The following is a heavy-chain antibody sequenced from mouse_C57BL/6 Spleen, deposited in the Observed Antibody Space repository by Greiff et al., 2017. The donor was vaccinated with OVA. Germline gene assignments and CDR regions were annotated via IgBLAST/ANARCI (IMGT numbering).Heavy chain of an antibody. J-gene: IGHJ2*01. D-gene: IGHD2-4*01. V-gene: IGHV1-77*01. CDR1: GYTFTDYY. CDR3: ARSNYDYDDYFDY. CDR2: IGPGSGST. Sequence: VKLMESGAELVKPGASVKISCKASGYTFTDYYINWVKQRPGQGLEWIGKIGPGSGSTYYNEKFTGKATLTADKSSSTAYMQLSSLTSEDSAVYFCARSNYDYDDYFDYWGQGTTLTVSS.